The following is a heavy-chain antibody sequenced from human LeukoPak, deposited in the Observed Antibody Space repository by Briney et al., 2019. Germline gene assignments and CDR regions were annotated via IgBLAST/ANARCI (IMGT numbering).Heavy chain of an antibody. CDR2: IYDNGST. CDR1: GGSISSSDYY. V-gene: IGHV4-39*01. D-gene: IGHD6-19*01. J-gene: IGHJ4*02. Sequence: PSETPSLTCTVSGGSISSSDYYWGWIRQPPGKGLEWIGSIYDNGSTYYNLSLKSRVIISVDTSKNQFSLKMRSVIAADTAVYYCARHPPNRSGWGSYFDYWGQGTLVTVST. CDR3: ARHPPNRSGWGSYFDY.